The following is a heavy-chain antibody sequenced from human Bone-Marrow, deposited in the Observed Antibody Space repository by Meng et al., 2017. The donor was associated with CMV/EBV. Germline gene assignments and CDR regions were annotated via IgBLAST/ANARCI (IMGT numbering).Heavy chain of an antibody. V-gene: IGHV1-18*01. Sequence: ASVKVSCKASGYTFTSYGISWVRQAPGQGLEWMGWISAYNGNTNYAQKLQGRVTMTTDTSTSTAYMELRSLRSDDTAVYYCARDCDTAMVYVWFYYYGMDVWGQGTTVTFSS. CDR3: ARDCDTAMVYVWFYYYGMDV. D-gene: IGHD5-18*01. CDR1: GYTFTSYG. J-gene: IGHJ6*02. CDR2: ISAYNGNT.